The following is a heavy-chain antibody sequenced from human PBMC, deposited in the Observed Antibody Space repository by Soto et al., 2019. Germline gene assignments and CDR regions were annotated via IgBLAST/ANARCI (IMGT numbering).Heavy chain of an antibody. Sequence: QVQLVQSGAEVKKPGSSVKVSCKASGGNFASYAIFWVRQAPGQGLEWMGGIMPIFGTPTYAQKFQGRVTIRADKPTNTAYMEINGLRFEDTAVYYCARSEGGYFYGMDVWGQGTTVTVSS. CDR1: GGNFASYA. CDR3: ARSEGGYFYGMDV. V-gene: IGHV1-69*06. D-gene: IGHD6-25*01. CDR2: IMPIFGTP. J-gene: IGHJ6*02.